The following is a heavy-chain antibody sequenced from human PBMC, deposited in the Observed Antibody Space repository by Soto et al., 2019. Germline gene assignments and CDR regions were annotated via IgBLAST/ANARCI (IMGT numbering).Heavy chain of an antibody. J-gene: IGHJ6*02. CDR2: ISYDGSNK. CDR1: GFTFSSYG. V-gene: IGHV3-30*18. D-gene: IGHD3-3*01. Sequence: GGSLRLSCAASGFTFSSYGMHWVRQAPGKGLEWVAVISYDGSNKYYADSVEGRFTISRDNSKNTLYLQMNSLRAEDTAVYYCAKVGRFLEWLSLEYFNYYYYYGMDVWGQGTTVTVSS. CDR3: AKVGRFLEWLSLEYFNYYYYYGMDV.